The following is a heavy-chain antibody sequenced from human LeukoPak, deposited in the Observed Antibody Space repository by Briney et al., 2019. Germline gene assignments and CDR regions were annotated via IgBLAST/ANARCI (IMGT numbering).Heavy chain of an antibody. V-gene: IGHV4-4*07. CDR1: GGSFSSYY. Sequence: SETLSLTCTVSGGSFSSYYWSWIRQPAGKGLEWIGRIYTSGSTNYNPSLKSRGTMSVDTSKNQFSLKLTSVTAADTAVYYCASYFRADFDFWGQGTLVTVSS. CDR2: IYTSGST. D-gene: IGHD2/OR15-2a*01. J-gene: IGHJ4*02. CDR3: ASYFRADFDF.